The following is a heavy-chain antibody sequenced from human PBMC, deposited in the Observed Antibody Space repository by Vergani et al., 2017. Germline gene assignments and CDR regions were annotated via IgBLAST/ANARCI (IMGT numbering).Heavy chain of an antibody. D-gene: IGHD3-10*01. CDR3: TSGRGSFDY. J-gene: IGHJ4*02. V-gene: IGHV3-49*04. CDR1: GYTFGDYA. Sequence: VPLVVTGGGLVQLGWSLSGSCTASGYTFGDYAMSWGRQAPGKGLEWVGFIRSKAYGGTTEYAASVKGRFTILRDDSKSIAYLQRNSLNAEDTAVYYCTSGRGSFDYWGQGTLVTVSS. CDR2: IRSKAYGGTT.